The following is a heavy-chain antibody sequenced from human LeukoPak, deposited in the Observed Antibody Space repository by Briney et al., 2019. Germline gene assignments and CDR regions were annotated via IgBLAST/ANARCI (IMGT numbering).Heavy chain of an antibody. J-gene: IGHJ4*02. V-gene: IGHV3-23*01. CDR2: ISGTGHSS. Sequence: GGSLRLSCVASGFTSSRFAISWVRQAPGKGLEWVSAISGTGHSSNYADSVKGRFTISRDNSKNTLYLQMNSLRAEDTAVYYCAKDNFWSGYFYYWGQGTLVTVSS. D-gene: IGHD3-3*01. CDR1: GFTSSRFA. CDR3: AKDNFWSGYFYY.